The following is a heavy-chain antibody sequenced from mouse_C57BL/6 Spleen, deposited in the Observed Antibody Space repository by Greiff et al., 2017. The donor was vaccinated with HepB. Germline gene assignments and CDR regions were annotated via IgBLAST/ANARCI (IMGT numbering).Heavy chain of an antibody. Sequence: LLESGPELVKPGASVKISCKASGYAFSSSWMNWVKQRPGKGLEWIGRIYPGDGDTNYNGKFKGKATLTADKSSSTAYMQLSSLTSEDSAVYFCARWGLRDYAMDYWGQGTSVTVSS. V-gene: IGHV1-82*01. CDR2: IYPGDGDT. CDR3: ARWGLRDYAMDY. J-gene: IGHJ4*01. D-gene: IGHD3-1*01. CDR1: GYAFSSSW.